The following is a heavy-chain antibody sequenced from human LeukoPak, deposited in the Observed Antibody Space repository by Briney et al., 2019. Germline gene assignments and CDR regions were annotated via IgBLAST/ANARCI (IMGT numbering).Heavy chain of an antibody. J-gene: IGHJ3*01. CDR2: ISRDGGTI. Sequence: GGSLRLSCAVSGFPFSSYAMHWVRQAPGKGLEWVSFISRDGGTIDYADSVKGRFTISRDNAKNSLYLQMNSLRAEDTAVYYCARAFDYGGNWGQGTMVTVSS. CDR1: GFPFSSYA. V-gene: IGHV3-48*03. D-gene: IGHD4-23*01. CDR3: ARAFDYGGN.